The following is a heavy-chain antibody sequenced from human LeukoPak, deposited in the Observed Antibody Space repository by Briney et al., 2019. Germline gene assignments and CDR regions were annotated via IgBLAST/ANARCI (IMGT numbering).Heavy chain of an antibody. V-gene: IGHV4-30-2*01. CDR3: ARAVSTYYYDSSGYHFDY. J-gene: IGHJ4*02. Sequence: SETLSLTCAVSGGSISSGGYSWSWIRQPPGKGLEWIGYICHSGSTYYNPSLKSRVTISVDRSKNQFSLKLSSVTAADTAVYYCARAVSTYYYDSSGYHFDYWGQGTLVTVSS. CDR1: GGSISSGGYS. CDR2: ICHSGST. D-gene: IGHD3-22*01.